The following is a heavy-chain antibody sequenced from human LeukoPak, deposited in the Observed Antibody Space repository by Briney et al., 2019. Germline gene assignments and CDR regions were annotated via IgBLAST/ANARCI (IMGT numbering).Heavy chain of an antibody. J-gene: IGHJ6*03. V-gene: IGHV4-30-4*08. Sequence: SETLSLTCTVSGGSISSGDYYWSWIRQPPGKGLEWIGYISYSGSTYYNPSLKSRVTISVDTSKNQFSLKLSSVTAADTAVYYCARDRGSGSYQHYYYYCYMDVWGKGTTVTVSS. D-gene: IGHD3-10*01. CDR1: GGSISSGDYY. CDR2: ISYSGST. CDR3: ARDRGSGSYQHYYYYCYMDV.